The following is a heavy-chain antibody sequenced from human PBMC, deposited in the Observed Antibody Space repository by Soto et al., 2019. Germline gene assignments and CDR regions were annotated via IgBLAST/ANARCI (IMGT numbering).Heavy chain of an antibody. V-gene: IGHV1-69*01. J-gene: IGHJ4*02. CDR2: IIPIFGTA. D-gene: IGHD3-22*01. CDR1: GRTFSSYA. Sequence: GASVKVTCKDSGRTFSSYAISWVRQAPGQGLEWMGGIIPIFGTANYAQKFQGRVTITADESTSTAYMELSSLRSEDTAVYYCASDNSDYYDSSGYYRMFDYWGQGTLVTVSS. CDR3: ASDNSDYYDSSGYYRMFDY.